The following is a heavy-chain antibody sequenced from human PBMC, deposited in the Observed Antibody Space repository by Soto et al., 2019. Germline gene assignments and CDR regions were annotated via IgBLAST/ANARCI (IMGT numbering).Heavy chain of an antibody. CDR3: ARSGGYCSSTSCSNWFDP. Sequence: GESLKISCKGSGYSFTSYWIGWVRQMPGKGLEWMGIIYPGDSDTRYSPSFQGQVTISADKSISTAYLQWSSLKASDTAMYYWARSGGYCSSTSCSNWFDPWGQGTLVTVSS. D-gene: IGHD2-2*01. V-gene: IGHV5-51*01. CDR1: GYSFTSYW. J-gene: IGHJ5*02. CDR2: IYPGDSDT.